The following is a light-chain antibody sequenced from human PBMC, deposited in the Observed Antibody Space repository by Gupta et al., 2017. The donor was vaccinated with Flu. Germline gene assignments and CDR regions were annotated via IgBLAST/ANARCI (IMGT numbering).Light chain of an antibody. CDR1: DLGDKF. CDR3: QAWGANAACV. CDR2: QDT. J-gene: IGLJ1*01. V-gene: IGLV3-1*01. Sequence: SFELTQPPSVSVSPGQTASITCSGDDLGDKFVSWYQQKPGQSPLLVIYQDTKRPSGIPGRFSASTSAKTATLTITGTQPMDEADDVCQAWGANAACVFGTGTKVNVL.